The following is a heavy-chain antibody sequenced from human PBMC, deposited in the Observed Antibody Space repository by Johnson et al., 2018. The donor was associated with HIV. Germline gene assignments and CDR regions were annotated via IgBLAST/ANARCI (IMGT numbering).Heavy chain of an antibody. CDR1: GFTFGDYY. V-gene: IGHV3-11*04. CDR2: ISSSGSTI. Sequence: VQLVESGGGLVKPGGSLRLSCAASGFTFGDYYMTWIRQAPGKGLEWVSYISSSGSTIYYADSVKGRFTISRDNAKNSLYLQMNSLRDKETAVYNCARGQGSYRTQTDDAFDIWGQGTMVTVSS. J-gene: IGHJ3*02. CDR3: ARGQGSYRTQTDDAFDI. D-gene: IGHD3-10*01.